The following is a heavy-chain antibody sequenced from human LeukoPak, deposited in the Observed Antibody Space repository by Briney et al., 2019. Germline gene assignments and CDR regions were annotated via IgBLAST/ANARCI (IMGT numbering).Heavy chain of an antibody. V-gene: IGHV4-4*07. Sequence: SETLSLTCIVSGGSISGYYWSWIRQPAGKGLEWIGHMDTSGHTNYNSSLMSRVTMSVDTSKNQFSLRLTSVTAADTAVYYCARVRYDSSGYYYDYWGQGTLVTVSS. CDR3: ARVRYDSSGYYYDY. D-gene: IGHD3-22*01. CDR2: MDTSGHT. CDR1: GGSISGYY. J-gene: IGHJ4*02.